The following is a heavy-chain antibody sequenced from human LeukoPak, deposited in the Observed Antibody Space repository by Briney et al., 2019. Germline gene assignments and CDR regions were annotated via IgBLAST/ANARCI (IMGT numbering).Heavy chain of an antibody. CDR1: GFSFSSDG. CDR3: ARAAAAKGGPFDY. Sequence: GGSLRLSCAASGFSFSSDGMSWVRQAPGKGLEWVSGILGGAGSTYYADSVKGRFTISRDNSKNTMYLQMNSLRAEDTAVYYCARAAAAKGGPFDYWGQGTLVTVSS. CDR2: ILGGAGST. D-gene: IGHD6-13*01. J-gene: IGHJ4*02. V-gene: IGHV3-23*01.